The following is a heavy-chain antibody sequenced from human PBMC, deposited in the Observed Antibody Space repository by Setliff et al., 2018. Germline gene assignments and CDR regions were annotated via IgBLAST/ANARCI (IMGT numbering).Heavy chain of an antibody. CDR3: ASQAPYGDYAFDY. CDR2: ISWDGGST. CDR1: GFTFDDYA. J-gene: IGHJ4*02. V-gene: IGHV3-43D*03. Sequence: AGGSLRLSCAASGFTFDDYAMHWVRQAPGKGLEWVSLISWDGGSTYYVDSVKGRFTISRDNSKNSLYLQMKSLRAEDTALYYCASQAPYGDYAFDYWGQGTLVTVSS. D-gene: IGHD4-17*01.